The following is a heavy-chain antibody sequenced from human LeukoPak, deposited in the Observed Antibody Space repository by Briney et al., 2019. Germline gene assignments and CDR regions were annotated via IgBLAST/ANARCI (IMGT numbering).Heavy chain of an antibody. CDR2: ISGSGERT. V-gene: IGHV3-23*01. CDR3: AKCREGREP. D-gene: IGHD5-24*01. Sequence: GGSLRLSCAASGIAFSSYDMSWVPKAPGKGLEWVSAISGSGERTFYRHYVKGRFTTSRASSKNTLYLQMYILGAENTALFSVAKCREGREPWDSGT. CDR1: GIAFSSYD. J-gene: IGHJ1*01.